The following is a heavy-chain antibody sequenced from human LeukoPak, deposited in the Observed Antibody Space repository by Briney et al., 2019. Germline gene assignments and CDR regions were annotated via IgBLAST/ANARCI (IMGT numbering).Heavy chain of an antibody. D-gene: IGHD1-7*01. V-gene: IGHV4-34*01. Sequence: SETLSLTCAVYGGSFSGYYRSWIRQPPGKGLEWIGEINHSGSTNYNPSLKSRVTISVDTSKNQFSLKLSSVTAADTAVYYCARGLTGTTYFDYWGQGTLVTVSS. CDR1: GGSFSGYY. CDR3: ARGLTGTTYFDY. J-gene: IGHJ4*02. CDR2: INHSGST.